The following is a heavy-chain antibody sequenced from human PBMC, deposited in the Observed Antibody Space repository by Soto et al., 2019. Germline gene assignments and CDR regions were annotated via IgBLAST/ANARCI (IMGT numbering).Heavy chain of an antibody. D-gene: IGHD3-10*01. CDR1: GYTFTGYY. J-gene: IGHJ6*02. Sequence: ASVKVSCKASGYTFTGYYMHWVRQAPGQGLEWMGWINPNSGDTNYAQKFQGWVTMTRDTSISTAYMELSRLRSDDTAVYYCARGEVSGDYYGMDVWGQGTTVTVSS. CDR3: ARGEVSGDYYGMDV. V-gene: IGHV1-2*04. CDR2: INPNSGDT.